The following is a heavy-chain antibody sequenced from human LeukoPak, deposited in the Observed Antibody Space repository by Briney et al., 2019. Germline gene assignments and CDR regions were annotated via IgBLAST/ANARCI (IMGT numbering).Heavy chain of an antibody. D-gene: IGHD1-26*01. V-gene: IGHV3-20*04. CDR3: ARDDNALIVGAASLIY. CDR1: GFTFDEYG. Sequence: GGSLRLSCASSGFTFDEYGMSWVRQVLGKGLDSVSGITWSGDRTGYADSVKGRFTISRDNSTISLYLQMNSLRAEDTALFYCARDDNALIVGAASLIYWGQGTLVTVSS. J-gene: IGHJ4*02. CDR2: ITWSGDRT.